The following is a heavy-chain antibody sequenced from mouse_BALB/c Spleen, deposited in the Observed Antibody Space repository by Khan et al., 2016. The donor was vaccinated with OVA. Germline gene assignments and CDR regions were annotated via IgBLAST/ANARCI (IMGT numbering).Heavy chain of an antibody. CDR1: AYSITSGYG. CDR2: ISYSGST. J-gene: IGHJ2*01. Sequence: EVQLQESGPGLVKPSQSLSLTCTVTAYSITSGYGWNWIRQFPGNKLEWMGYISYSGSTNYNPSLKSRISITRDTSKNQFFLQLNSVTTDDTATYYCARTARIKYWGQGTTLTVSS. CDR3: ARTARIKY. V-gene: IGHV3-2*02. D-gene: IGHD1-2*01.